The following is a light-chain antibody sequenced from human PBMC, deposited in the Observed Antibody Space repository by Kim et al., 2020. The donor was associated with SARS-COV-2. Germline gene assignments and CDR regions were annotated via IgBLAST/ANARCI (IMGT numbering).Light chain of an antibody. Sequence: DIQMTQSPSTLSASVGDTVTITCRASQRIDSWLAWYQQKPGKAPTLLIYKASSLESGVSSRLSGSGFGTEFTLTISSLQPDDFATYYCQQYSGSHSNTFGQGTKLEIK. CDR3: QQYSGSHSNT. CDR2: KAS. V-gene: IGKV1-5*03. J-gene: IGKJ2*01. CDR1: QRIDSW.